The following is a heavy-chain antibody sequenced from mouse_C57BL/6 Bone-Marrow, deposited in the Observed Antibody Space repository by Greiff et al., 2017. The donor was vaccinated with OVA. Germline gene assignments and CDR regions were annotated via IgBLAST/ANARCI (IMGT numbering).Heavy chain of an antibody. CDR2: IRNKANNHAT. CDR3: TLIYYDYDGNWYFDV. D-gene: IGHD2-4*01. J-gene: IGHJ1*03. CDR1: GFTFSDAW. V-gene: IGHV6-6*01. Sequence: EVQRVESGGGLVQPGGSMKLSCAASGFTFSDAWMDWVRQSPEKGLEWVAEIRNKANNHATYYAESVNGRFTISRDDSKSSVYLQMNSLRAEDTGIYYCTLIYYDYDGNWYFDVWGTGTTVTVSS.